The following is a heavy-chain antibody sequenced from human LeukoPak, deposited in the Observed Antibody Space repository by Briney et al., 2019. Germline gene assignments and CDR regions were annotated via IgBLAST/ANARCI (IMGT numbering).Heavy chain of an antibody. D-gene: IGHD4-23*01. CDR1: GYTFTNYW. CDR3: ARRFNYGGKAFDS. Sequence: GVSLKIACHGSGYTFTNYWIGWVRQVPGKGLEWMGFMNPADSDTRYSPSFQGQVTITFDKSTSTAYLQWSSLKASDTAMYYCARRFNYGGKAFDSWAQGSLVTVSS. J-gene: IGHJ4*02. V-gene: IGHV5-51*01. CDR2: MNPADSDT.